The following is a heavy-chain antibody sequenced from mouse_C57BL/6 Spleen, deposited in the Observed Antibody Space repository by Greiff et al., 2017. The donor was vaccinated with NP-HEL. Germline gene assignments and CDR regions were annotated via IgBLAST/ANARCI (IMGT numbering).Heavy chain of an antibody. CDR1: GYAFSSYW. V-gene: IGHV1-80*01. CDR3: ARRVTVVAFDC. Sequence: VQLQQSGAELVKPGASVKISCKASGYAFSSYWMNWVKQRPGKGLEWIGQIYPGDGDTNYNGKFKGKATLTADKSSSTAYLLLSSLTSEDAAVYFCARRVTVVAFDCWGQGTTLTFSS. D-gene: IGHD1-1*01. CDR2: IYPGDGDT. J-gene: IGHJ2*01.